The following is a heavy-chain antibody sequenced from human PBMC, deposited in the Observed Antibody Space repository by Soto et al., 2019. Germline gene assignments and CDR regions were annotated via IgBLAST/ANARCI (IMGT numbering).Heavy chain of an antibody. J-gene: IGHJ4*02. CDR1: VYTFTGYY. CDR3: AREGCSGGSCYSAFDF. CDR2: INPYSGDT. V-gene: IGHV1-2*02. D-gene: IGHD2-15*01. Sequence: ASVAVSCKASVYTFTGYYMQCVRQAPGQGLEWMGCINPYSGDTNYAQKFQGRATMTTDTSINTAYMELRSLTSDDTAVYSCAREGCSGGSCYSAFDFWGQGTLVTVSS.